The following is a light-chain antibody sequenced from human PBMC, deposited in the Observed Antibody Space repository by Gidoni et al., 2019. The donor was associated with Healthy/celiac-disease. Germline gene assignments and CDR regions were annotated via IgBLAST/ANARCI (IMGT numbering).Light chain of an antibody. CDR1: SSNIGSNT. Sequence: QSVLTQPPSASGTPGHRVTISCSGSSSNIGSNTVNWYQQLPGTAPKLLLYSNNQRPSGVPDRFSGSKSGTSASLAIRGLQSEDEADYYCAAWDDSLNGPGVVFGGGTKLTVL. CDR2: SNN. V-gene: IGLV1-44*01. CDR3: AAWDDSLNGPGVV. J-gene: IGLJ2*01.